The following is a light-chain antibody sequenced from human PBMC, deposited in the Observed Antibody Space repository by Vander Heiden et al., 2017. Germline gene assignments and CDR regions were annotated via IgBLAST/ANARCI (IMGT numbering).Light chain of an antibody. CDR3: QQYDSALQYT. CDR2: GAS. Sequence: DIQMTQSPSSLSASVGDRVTITCRASQSISSYLNWYQQKPGKAPKLLIYGASSLPSGVPSRFSGSGSGTDFTLTISSLQPEDFAAYYCQQYDSALQYTFGQGTKMEIK. V-gene: IGKV1-39*01. J-gene: IGKJ2*01. CDR1: QSISSY.